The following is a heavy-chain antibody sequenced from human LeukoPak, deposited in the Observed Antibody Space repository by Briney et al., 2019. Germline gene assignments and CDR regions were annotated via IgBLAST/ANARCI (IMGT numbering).Heavy chain of an antibody. V-gene: IGHV1-2*02. Sequence: ASVKVSCKASGYTFTGYYMHWVRQAPGQGLEWMGWINPNSGATNYVQKFQGRVTMTRDTSVNTAYMELSRLRSDDTAMYYCAVITFFGVFFGVKIFDIGAKGTMVTVS. J-gene: IGHJ3*02. CDR1: GYTFTGYY. CDR3: AVITFFGVFFGVKIFDI. CDR2: INPNSGAT. D-gene: IGHD3-3*01.